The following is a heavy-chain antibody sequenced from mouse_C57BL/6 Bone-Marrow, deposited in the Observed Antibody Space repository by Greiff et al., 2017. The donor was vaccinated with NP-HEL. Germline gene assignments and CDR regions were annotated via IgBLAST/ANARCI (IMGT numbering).Heavy chain of an antibody. D-gene: IGHD1-1*01. V-gene: IGHV1-7*01. CDR2: INPSSGYT. CDR1: GYTFTSYW. J-gene: IGHJ2*01. CDR3: AKRGVTTVVGGYYVDY. Sequence: VQLQQSGAELAKPGASVKLSCKASGYTFTSYWMHWVKQRPGQGLEWIGYINPSSGYTKYNQKFKDKATLTADKSSSTAYMQLSRLTYEDSAVYYGAKRGVTTVVGGYYVDYWGQGTTLTVSS.